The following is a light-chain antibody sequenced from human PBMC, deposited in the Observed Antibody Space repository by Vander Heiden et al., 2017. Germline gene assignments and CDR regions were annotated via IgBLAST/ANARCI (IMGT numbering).Light chain of an antibody. J-gene: IGLJ2*01. CDR2: DVR. Sequence: QSALTQPASVSGSPGQSITISCAGTSRDVGGYNYVSWYQQHPGKAPKLMIYDVRNRPSGDSNRFSVSKSGNTASLTISALQAEDGSDYYCSSYTTSSTVVFGGGTKLTVL. CDR3: SSYTTSSTVV. V-gene: IGLV2-14*03. CDR1: SRDVGGYNY.